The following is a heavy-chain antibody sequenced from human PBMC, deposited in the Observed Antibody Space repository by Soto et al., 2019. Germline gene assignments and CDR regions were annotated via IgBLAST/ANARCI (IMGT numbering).Heavy chain of an antibody. V-gene: IGHV1-3*01. J-gene: IGHJ4*02. D-gene: IGHD3-22*01. CDR2: INAGNGNT. CDR1: GYTFTSYA. Sequence: GASVKVSCKASGYTFTSYAMHWVRQAPGQRLEWMGWINAGNGNTKYSQKFQGRVTITRDTSASTAYMELSSLRSEDTAVYYCARPYYYDSSGYSLFDYWGQGTLVTVSS. CDR3: ARPYYYDSSGYSLFDY.